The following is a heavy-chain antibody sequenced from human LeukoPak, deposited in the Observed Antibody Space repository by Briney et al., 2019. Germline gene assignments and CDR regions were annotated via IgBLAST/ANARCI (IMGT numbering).Heavy chain of an antibody. Sequence: GGSLRLSCAASGFSFSSYAMHWVRQAPGKGLEWVSSISSSSSYIYYADSVKGRFTISRDNAKNSLFLQMNSLRAEDTAVYYCARALRQWLIDYWGQGTLVTVSS. V-gene: IGHV3-21*01. CDR2: ISSSSSYI. J-gene: IGHJ4*02. D-gene: IGHD6-19*01. CDR1: GFSFSSYA. CDR3: ARALRQWLIDY.